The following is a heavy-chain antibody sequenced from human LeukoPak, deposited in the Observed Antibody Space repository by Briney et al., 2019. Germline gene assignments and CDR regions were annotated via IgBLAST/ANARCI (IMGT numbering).Heavy chain of an antibody. Sequence: ASVKVSCKASGYTFTSYGISWVRQAPGQGLEWMGWISAYNGNTNYAQKLQGGVTMTTDTSTSTAYMELRSLRSDDTAVYYCARENSNHFYYYYGMDVWGQGTTVTVSS. CDR2: ISAYNGNT. V-gene: IGHV1-18*01. CDR3: ARENSNHFYYYYGMDV. CDR1: GYTFTSYG. J-gene: IGHJ6*02. D-gene: IGHD6-13*01.